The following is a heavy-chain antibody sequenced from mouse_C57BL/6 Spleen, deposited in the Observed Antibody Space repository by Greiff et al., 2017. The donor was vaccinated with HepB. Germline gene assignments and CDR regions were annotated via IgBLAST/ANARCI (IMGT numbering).Heavy chain of an antibody. V-gene: IGHV1-9*01. CDR1: GFTFTGYW. Sequence: VQLLQSGAELMKPGASVKLSCTATGFTFTGYWIEWVKQRPGHGLEWSGEILPGSGSTYYNENFKGKVTFTRDTSSNTAYMQLSTLTTEDSAICYCARWDDYAVYFDYWGQGTTLTVSS. CDR3: ARWDDYAVYFDY. CDR2: ILPGSGST. J-gene: IGHJ2*01. D-gene: IGHD2-13*01.